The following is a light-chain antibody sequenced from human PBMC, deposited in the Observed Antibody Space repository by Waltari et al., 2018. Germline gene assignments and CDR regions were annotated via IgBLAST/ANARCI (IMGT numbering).Light chain of an antibody. Sequence: QSVLTQPPSVSGAPAQSITISCAGTSSNIGAGFDVHWYQQLPGAAPKLLVYAYVNRPSAVPDRFYGSKSGTSASLAINGLQTEDEAVYYCQSYDSSLSAVFGGGTKVTVL. CDR1: SSNIGAGFD. J-gene: IGLJ3*02. CDR3: QSYDSSLSAV. V-gene: IGLV1-40*01. CDR2: AYV.